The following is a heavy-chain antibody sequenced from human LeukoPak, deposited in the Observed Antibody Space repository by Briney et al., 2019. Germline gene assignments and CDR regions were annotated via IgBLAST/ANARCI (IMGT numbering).Heavy chain of an antibody. CDR1: GFAFSTYT. J-gene: IGHJ4*02. CDR3: AKVWAARYFDS. Sequence: GGSLRLSCAASGFAFSTYTMSWVRQAPGKGLEWVSGISGSGKSTYYADSVKGRFTISRDNSKNTLYLQMNRLRAEDTAVYYCAKVWAARYFDSWGQGTLVTVSS. D-gene: IGHD3-16*01. CDR2: ISGSGKST. V-gene: IGHV3-23*01.